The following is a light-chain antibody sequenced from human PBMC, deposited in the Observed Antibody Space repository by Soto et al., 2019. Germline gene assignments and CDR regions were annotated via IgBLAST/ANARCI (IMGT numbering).Light chain of an antibody. V-gene: IGKV1-8*01. CDR3: QQYYSYPET. Sequence: AIRMTQSPSSLSASTGDRVTITCRASQGTSSYLAWYQQKPGKAPKLLIYAASTLQSGVPSRFSGSGSGTDFTLTISCLQSEDFATYYCQQYYSYPETFGQGTKVEIK. CDR2: AAS. CDR1: QGTSSY. J-gene: IGKJ1*01.